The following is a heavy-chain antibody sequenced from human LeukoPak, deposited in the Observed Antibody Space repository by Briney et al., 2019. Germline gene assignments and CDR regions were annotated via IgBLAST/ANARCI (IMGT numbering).Heavy chain of an antibody. D-gene: IGHD3-22*01. J-gene: IGHJ4*02. Sequence: GASLRLSCAGSGFIFRSYAMSWVRQAPGKGLEWVSGISGSGASTYYADSVKGRFTISRDNSKNTLYLQMKTLRAEDTAVYYCAKAAVVIPDYWGQGTLVTVSS. CDR1: GFIFRSYA. CDR2: ISGSGAST. V-gene: IGHV3-23*01. CDR3: AKAAVVIPDY.